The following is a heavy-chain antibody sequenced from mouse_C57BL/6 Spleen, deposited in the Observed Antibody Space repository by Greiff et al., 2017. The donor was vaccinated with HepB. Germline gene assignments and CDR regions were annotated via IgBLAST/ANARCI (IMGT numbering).Heavy chain of an antibody. D-gene: IGHD2-4*01. J-gene: IGHJ2*01. Sequence: EVMLVESGGGLVQPGGSLSLSCAASGFTFTDYYMSWVRQPPGKALEWLGFIRNKANGYTTEYSASVKGRFTISRDNSQSILYLQMNALRAEDSATYYCARYSDYVYFDYWGQGTTLTVSS. CDR3: ARYSDYVYFDY. CDR1: GFTFTDYY. CDR2: IRNKANGYTT. V-gene: IGHV7-3*01.